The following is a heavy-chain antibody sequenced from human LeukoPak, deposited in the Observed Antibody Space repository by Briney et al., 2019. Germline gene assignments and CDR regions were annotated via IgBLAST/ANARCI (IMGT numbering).Heavy chain of an antibody. CDR2: ISSGSSAI. D-gene: IGHD4-17*01. Sequence: GGSLRLSCEASGFTFTTYSMTWVRQAPGNGLEWVSIISSGSSAIFSADALKGRFTISRDDAKNLLYQDMNSLRAEDTAVYYCARGHTAVTRHFDFWGQGTLVTVSS. J-gene: IGHJ4*02. CDR1: GFTFTTYS. CDR3: ARGHTAVTRHFDF. V-gene: IGHV3-21*01.